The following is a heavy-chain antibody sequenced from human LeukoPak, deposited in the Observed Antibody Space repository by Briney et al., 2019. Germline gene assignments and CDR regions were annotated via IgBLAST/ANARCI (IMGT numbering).Heavy chain of an antibody. J-gene: IGHJ3*02. CDR1: GGSISSYY. CDR3: AREDILTGYYSYAFDI. V-gene: IGHV4-59*01. Sequence: SETLSLTCTVSGGSISSYYWSWIRQPPGKGLEWIGYIYYSGSTNYNPSLKSRVTISVDTSKNQFSLKLSSVTAADTAVYYCAREDILTGYYSYAFDIWGQGTMVTVSS. D-gene: IGHD3-9*01. CDR2: IYYSGST.